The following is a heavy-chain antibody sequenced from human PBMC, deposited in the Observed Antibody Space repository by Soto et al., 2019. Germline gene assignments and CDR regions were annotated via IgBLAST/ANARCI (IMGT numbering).Heavy chain of an antibody. J-gene: IGHJ5*02. V-gene: IGHV3-23*01. CDR2: ISASGGIT. CDR1: GFTFSSFA. D-gene: IGHD3-22*01. Sequence: PGGSLRLSCAASGFTFSSFAMSWVRQAPGKGLEWVSAISASGGITYYADSVKGRFTISRDNSKNTLYLQMNSLRAEDTAIYYCAKLPYNYDSSGSPWGQGTLVTVSS. CDR3: AKLPYNYDSSGSP.